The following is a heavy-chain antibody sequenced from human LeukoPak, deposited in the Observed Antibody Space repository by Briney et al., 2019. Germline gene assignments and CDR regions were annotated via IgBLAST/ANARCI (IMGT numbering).Heavy chain of an antibody. Sequence: PSETLSLTCTVSGGSISSGGYYWSWIRQHPGKGLEWIGYIYYSGSTYYNPSLKSRVTISVDTSKNQFSLKLSSVTAADTAVYYCARNLRGGYSSLVSFFDPWGQGTLVTVSS. D-gene: IGHD3-16*01. CDR2: IYYSGST. CDR3: ARNLRGGYSSLVSFFDP. CDR1: GGSISSGGYY. J-gene: IGHJ5*02. V-gene: IGHV4-31*03.